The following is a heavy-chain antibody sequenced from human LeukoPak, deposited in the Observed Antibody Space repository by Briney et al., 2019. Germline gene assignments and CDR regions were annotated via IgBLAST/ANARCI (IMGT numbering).Heavy chain of an antibody. Sequence: GGSLRLSCAASGFTFRNYAMSWVRQAPGKGLEWVSVISGSGGSTHYSDSVKGRFTISRDNSKNTLYLQMNSLRAEDTAVYYCARGPTYCSGGSCFHYYYYYMDVWGKGTTVTVSS. J-gene: IGHJ6*03. CDR2: ISGSGGST. D-gene: IGHD2-15*01. V-gene: IGHV3-23*01. CDR3: ARGPTYCSGGSCFHYYYYYMDV. CDR1: GFTFRNYA.